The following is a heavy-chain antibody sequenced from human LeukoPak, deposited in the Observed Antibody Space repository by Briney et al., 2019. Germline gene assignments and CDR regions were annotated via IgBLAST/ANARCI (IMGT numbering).Heavy chain of an antibody. J-gene: IGHJ6*03. CDR2: ISAYNRNT. D-gene: IGHD5-18*01. V-gene: IGHV1-18*01. CDR3: ARVVPMVKGVNYYYYHIDV. CDR1: GYTFSSYC. Sequence: ASVKVSCKASGYTFSSYCISWVRQAPGQAREWMGWISAYNRNTNYAQKLQGRVTMTTDTSTSTAYIELRSLRSDDTAVYYCARVVPMVKGVNYYYYHIDVWGKGTTVTVSS.